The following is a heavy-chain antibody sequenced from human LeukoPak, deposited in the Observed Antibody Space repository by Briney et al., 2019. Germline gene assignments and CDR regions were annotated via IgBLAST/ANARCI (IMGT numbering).Heavy chain of an antibody. V-gene: IGHV4-34*01. CDR2: INHSGSI. CDR1: GGSFSGYY. D-gene: IGHD6-6*01. CDR3: ARISSSSADY. Sequence: SETLSLTCAVYGGSFSGYYWSWIRQPPGKGLEWIGEINHSGSINYNPSLKSRVTISVDTSKNQFSLKLSSVTAADTAVYYCARISSSSADYWGQGTLVTVSS. J-gene: IGHJ4*02.